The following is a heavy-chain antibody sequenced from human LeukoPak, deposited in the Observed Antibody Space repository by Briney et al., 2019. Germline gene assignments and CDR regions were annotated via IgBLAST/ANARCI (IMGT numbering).Heavy chain of an antibody. J-gene: IGHJ4*02. CDR2: IYYSGST. D-gene: IGHD2-15*01. V-gene: IGHV4-59*08. CDR1: GGPISCDY. CDR3: ARTVVTGPFDY. Sequence: SETLSLTCSVSGGPISCDYWSWIRQPPGKGLGWIGYIYYSGSTNYNPSLKSRVTISVDSSKNQFPRKLSSVTAADTAVYYCARTVVTGPFDYWGQGTLVTASS.